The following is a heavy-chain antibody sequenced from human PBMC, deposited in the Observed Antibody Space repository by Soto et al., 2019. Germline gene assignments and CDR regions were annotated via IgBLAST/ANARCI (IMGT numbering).Heavy chain of an antibody. CDR1: GFTFSNYG. CDR2: ISYDGSYK. D-gene: IGHD2-21*02. J-gene: IGHJ4*02. CDR3: AKDSAYCAGDCYPQLSY. V-gene: IGHV3-30*18. Sequence: PGGSLRLSCAASGFTFSNYGMHWVRQAPGKGLEWVAVISYDGSYKYYADFVRGRFTISRDNSDNTLYLQMSSLRADDTAVFYCAKDSAYCAGDCYPQLSYWGQGTLVTVSS.